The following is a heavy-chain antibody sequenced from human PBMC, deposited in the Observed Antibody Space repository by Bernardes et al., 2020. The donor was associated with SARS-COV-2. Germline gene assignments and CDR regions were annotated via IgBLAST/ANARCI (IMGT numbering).Heavy chain of an antibody. D-gene: IGHD2-15*01. CDR3: ARDGSEVVVAASPFDY. Sequence: GGSLRLSCAASGFTFSSYAMHWVRQAPGKGLEWVAVISYDGSNKYYADSVKGRFTISRDNSKNTLYLQMNSLRAEDTAVYYCARDGSEVVVAASPFDYWGQGTLVTVSS. J-gene: IGHJ4*02. V-gene: IGHV3-30-3*01. CDR2: ISYDGSNK. CDR1: GFTFSSYA.